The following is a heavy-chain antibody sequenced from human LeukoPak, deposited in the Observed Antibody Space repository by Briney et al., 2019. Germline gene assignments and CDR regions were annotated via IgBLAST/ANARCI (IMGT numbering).Heavy chain of an antibody. Sequence: SVKVSCKASRGTFSSYAISWVRQAPGQGLEWMGRIIPILGIANYAQKFQGRVTITADKSTSTAYMELSSLRSEDTAVYYCARDSPEEQLVLDYYYYYGMDVWGQGTTVTVSS. CDR2: IIPILGIA. J-gene: IGHJ6*02. V-gene: IGHV1-69*04. CDR1: RGTFSSYA. D-gene: IGHD6-13*01. CDR3: ARDSPEEQLVLDYYYYYGMDV.